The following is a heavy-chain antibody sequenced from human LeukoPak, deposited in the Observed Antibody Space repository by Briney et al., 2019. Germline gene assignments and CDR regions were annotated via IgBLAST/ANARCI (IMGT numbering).Heavy chain of an antibody. J-gene: IGHJ4*02. D-gene: IGHD2-21*02. V-gene: IGHV4-38-2*02. CDR1: DYSISSAYY. Sequence: SETLSLTCAVSDYSISSAYYWGWIRQPPGKGLEWIGSIYHRGSTDYNPSLKSRVTISVDTSKNQFSLKLRSVTAADTAVYYCARDQAYCGGDCYFDFWGQGTLVTVSS. CDR2: IYHRGST. CDR3: ARDQAYCGGDCYFDF.